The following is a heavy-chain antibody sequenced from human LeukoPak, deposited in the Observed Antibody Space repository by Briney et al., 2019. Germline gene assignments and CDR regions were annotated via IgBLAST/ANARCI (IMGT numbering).Heavy chain of an antibody. CDR2: ISSSSSYI. J-gene: IGHJ4*02. CDR1: GFTFSSYS. D-gene: IGHD2-8*01. Sequence: GGSLRLSCAASGFTFSSYSMNWVRQAPGKGLEWVSSISSSSSYIYYADSVKGRFTISRDNAKNSLYLQMNSLRAEDTAVYYCARGCTNGVCYNDYWGQGTLVTVSS. CDR3: ARGCTNGVCYNDY. V-gene: IGHV3-21*01.